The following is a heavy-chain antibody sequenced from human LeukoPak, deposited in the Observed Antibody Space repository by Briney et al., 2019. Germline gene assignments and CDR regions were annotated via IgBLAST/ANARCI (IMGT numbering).Heavy chain of an antibody. V-gene: IGHV1-2*02. CDR1: GYTFTGYF. D-gene: IGHD5-24*01. CDR2: INSNNGDT. CDR3: ARDGDGYNLD. J-gene: IGHJ4*02. Sequence: ASVKVSCKASGYTFTGYFLHWVRQATGQGREWVGGINSNNGDTHYAQNFHGRVTMTRDTSSSTAYMELSRLGADDTAVYYCARDGDGYNLDWGQGTLVTVSS.